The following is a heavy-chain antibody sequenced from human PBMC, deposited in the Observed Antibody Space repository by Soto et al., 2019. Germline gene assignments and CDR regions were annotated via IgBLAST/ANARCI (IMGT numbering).Heavy chain of an antibody. CDR3: ARVDSSMFEGGEWFDP. CDR2: FIPIFGTT. V-gene: IGHV1-69*12. CDR1: GGTFNRQA. J-gene: IGHJ5*02. Sequence: QVVQSGAEVKKPGSSVKVSCKASGGTFNRQAFSWVRQAPGQGLEWMGGFIPIFGTTDYSQKFQGRVTITADEATSPAYMELSSRTSDDTAVYYWARVDSSMFEGGEWFDPWGQGTLVTVSS. D-gene: IGHD3-10*02.